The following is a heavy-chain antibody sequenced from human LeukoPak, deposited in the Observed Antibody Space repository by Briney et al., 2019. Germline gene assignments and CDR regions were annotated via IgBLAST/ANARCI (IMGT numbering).Heavy chain of an antibody. CDR1: GFTFSSYA. D-gene: IGHD2-2*01. CDR3: AKGDCSSTTCSGFYGMDV. J-gene: IGHJ6*04. V-gene: IGHV3-23*01. Sequence: GGSLRLSRAASGFTFSSYAMSWVRQAPEKGLEWVSTTSGGSTYYADSVKGRFTISRDNSKSTLYLQMNSLRAEDTAVYYCAKGDCSSTTCSGFYGMDVWGRGTTVTVSS. CDR2: TSGGST.